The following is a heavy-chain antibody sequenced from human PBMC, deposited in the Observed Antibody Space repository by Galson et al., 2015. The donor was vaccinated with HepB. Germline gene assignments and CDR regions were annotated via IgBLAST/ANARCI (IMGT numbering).Heavy chain of an antibody. CDR1: GGSMTSHY. V-gene: IGHV4-59*11. Sequence: QVQLQESGPGLVKPSETLSLTCSVSGGSMTSHYWSWIRQPPGKGLEWIGYIYYRGITNYNPSLKSRVTISVDTSKNQFSLKLSSVTAADTAVYYCARDLAVTTRGGWFDPWGQGTLVTVSS. CDR3: ARDLAVTTRGGWFDP. D-gene: IGHD4-17*01. CDR2: IYYRGIT. J-gene: IGHJ5*02.